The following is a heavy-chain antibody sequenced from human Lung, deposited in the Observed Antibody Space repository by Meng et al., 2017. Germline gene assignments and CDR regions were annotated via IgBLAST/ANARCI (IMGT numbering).Heavy chain of an antibody. CDR2: IIPLFDTT. V-gene: IGHV1-69*01. J-gene: IGHJ4*02. CDR1: GGTFSRSA. Sequence: QVQLVPVGDGVKKLGSSVKVSCKASGGTFSRSAISWVRQAPGKGLEWMGGIIPLFDTTHYAQNFQGRVSITADESTRTAYMELSSLRSEDTAVYYCARALGLTTMMTYWGQGTLVTVSS. D-gene: IGHD3-22*01. CDR3: ARALGLTTMMTY.